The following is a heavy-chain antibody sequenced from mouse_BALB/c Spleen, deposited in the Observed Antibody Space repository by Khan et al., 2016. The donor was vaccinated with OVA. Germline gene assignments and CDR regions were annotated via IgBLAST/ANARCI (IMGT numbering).Heavy chain of an antibody. V-gene: IGHV3-2*02. D-gene: IGHD1-2*01. CDR2: ISYSGST. CDR1: GYSITSGYG. J-gene: IGHJ2*01. CDR3: ARTARIKY. Sequence: VQLKESGPGLVKPSQSLSLTCTVTGYSITSGYGWNWIRQFPGNKQEWMGYISYSGSTNYNPSLKSRISITRDTSKNQFFLQLDSVTNEDTATYYCARTARIKYWGQGTTLTVSS.